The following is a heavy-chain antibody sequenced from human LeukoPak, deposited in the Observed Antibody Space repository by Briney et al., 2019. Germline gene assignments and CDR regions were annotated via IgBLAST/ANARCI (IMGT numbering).Heavy chain of an antibody. CDR2: IYYSGST. CDR3: ARDGYSSSWKAFDI. Sequence: SETLSLTCTVPGGSISSSSYYWGWIRQPPGQGLEWIGSIYYSGSTYYNPSLKSRVTISVDTSKNQFSLKLSSVTAADTAVYYCARDGYSSSWKAFDIWGQGTMVTVSS. D-gene: IGHD6-13*01. V-gene: IGHV4-39*02. J-gene: IGHJ3*02. CDR1: GGSISSSSYY.